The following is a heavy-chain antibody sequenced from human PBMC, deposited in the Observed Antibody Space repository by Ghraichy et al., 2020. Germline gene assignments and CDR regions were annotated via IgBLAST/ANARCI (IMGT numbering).Heavy chain of an antibody. CDR2: IDWDDDK. D-gene: IGHD4-17*01. Sequence: SGPTLVKPTQTLTLTCTFSGFSLSTSGMCVSWIRQPPGKALEWLARIDWDDDKYYSTSLKTRLTISKDTSKNQVVLTMTNMDPVDTATYYCARAVSRWGDGDYEDYWGQGTLVTVSS. CDR3: ARAVSRWGDGDYEDY. V-gene: IGHV2-70*11. CDR1: GFSLSTSGMC. J-gene: IGHJ4*02.